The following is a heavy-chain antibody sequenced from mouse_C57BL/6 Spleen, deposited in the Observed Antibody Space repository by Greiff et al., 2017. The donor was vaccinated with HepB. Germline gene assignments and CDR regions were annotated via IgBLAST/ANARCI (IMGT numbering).Heavy chain of an antibody. V-gene: IGHV1-64*01. CDR2: IHPNSGST. J-gene: IGHJ4*01. CDR1: GYTFTSYW. CDR3: ARWEGSPYAMDY. D-gene: IGHD4-1*01. Sequence: QVQLQQSGAELVKPGASVKLSCKASGYTFTSYWMHWVKQRPGQGLEWIGMIHPNSGSTNYNEKFKSKATLTVDKSSSTAYMQLSSLTSEDSAVYYCARWEGSPYAMDYWGQGTSVTVSS.